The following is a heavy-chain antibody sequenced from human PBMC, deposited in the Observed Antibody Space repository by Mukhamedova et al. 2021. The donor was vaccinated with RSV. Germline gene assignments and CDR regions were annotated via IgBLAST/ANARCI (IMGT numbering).Heavy chain of an antibody. CDR3: AREQSIFGAYYYYMDV. J-gene: IGHJ6*03. Sequence: SDGSSTSYADSVKGRFTISRDNAKNTLYLQMNSLRAEDTAVYYCAREQSIFGAYYYYMDVWGKGTTVTVSS. V-gene: IGHV3-74*01. CDR2: SDGSST. D-gene: IGHD3-3*01.